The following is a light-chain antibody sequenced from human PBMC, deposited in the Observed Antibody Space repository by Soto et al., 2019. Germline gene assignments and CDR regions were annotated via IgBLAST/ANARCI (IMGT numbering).Light chain of an antibody. J-gene: IGKJ5*01. CDR1: QSLNND. CDR2: DAS. Sequence: DIQMTQSPSTLSASVGDRVTITCRASQSLNNDLAWYQQKPGKAPNLLIYDASTLERGVPSRFSGTGSGTEFTLAISSLQPEDFATYYCQQSYSTPITFGQGTRLEIK. V-gene: IGKV1-5*01. CDR3: QQSYSTPIT.